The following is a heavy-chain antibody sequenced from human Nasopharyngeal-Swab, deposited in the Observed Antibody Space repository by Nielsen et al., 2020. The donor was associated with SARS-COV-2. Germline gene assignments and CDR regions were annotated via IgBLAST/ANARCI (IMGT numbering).Heavy chain of an antibody. J-gene: IGHJ4*02. CDR3: ARERKDYYNTGAYGGPQYYFDY. V-gene: IGHV4-34*12. CDR1: GGFFSSYY. Sequence: SETLSLTCVVYGGFFSSYYWGWIRQPPGKGLEWIGVIFYRGSTYFNPSLQSRVTMSVDTSNNQFSLKLSSVTAADTAVYYCARERKDYYNTGAYGGPQYYFDYWGQGSLVTVSS. D-gene: IGHD3-22*01. CDR2: IFYRGST.